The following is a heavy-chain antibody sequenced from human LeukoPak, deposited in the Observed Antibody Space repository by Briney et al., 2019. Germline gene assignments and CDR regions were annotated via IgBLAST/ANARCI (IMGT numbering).Heavy chain of an antibody. CDR3: ALVRGVPNWFDP. V-gene: IGHV4-39*01. CDR2: IYYRGST. CDR1: GGSISSSSYY. J-gene: IGHJ5*02. D-gene: IGHD3-10*01. Sequence: PSETLSLTCTVSGGSISSSSYYWGWIRQPPGKGLKWIGSIYYRGSTYYNPSLKSRVTISVDTSKNQFSLKLSSVTAADTAVYYCALVRGVPNWFDPWGQGTLVTVSS.